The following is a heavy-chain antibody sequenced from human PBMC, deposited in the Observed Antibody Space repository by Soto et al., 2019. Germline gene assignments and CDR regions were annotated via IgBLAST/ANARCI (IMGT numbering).Heavy chain of an antibody. CDR1: GFTFSSYA. J-gene: IGHJ4*02. CDR2: ISGSGGST. V-gene: IGHV3-23*01. D-gene: IGHD3-9*01. CDR3: AKVQGTLRYIDWTTLYSFDY. Sequence: EVQLLESGGGLVQPGGSLRLSCAASGFTFSSYAMSWVRQAPGKGLEWVSAISGSGGSTYYADSVKGRFTIARENSMNALYIQMNSLRAEDTAVYYCAKVQGTLRYIDWTTLYSFDYWGQGTLVTVSS.